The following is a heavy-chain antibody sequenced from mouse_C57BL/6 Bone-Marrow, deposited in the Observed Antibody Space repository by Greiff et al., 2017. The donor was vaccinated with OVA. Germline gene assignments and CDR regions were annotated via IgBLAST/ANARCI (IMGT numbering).Heavy chain of an antibody. Sequence: EVKVVESGGDLVKPGGSLKLSCAASGFTFSSYGMSWVRQTPDKRLEWVATISSGGSYTYYPDSVKGRFTISRDNATNTLYLQMSSLKSEDTAMYYCARHFFPFTTVSYYYAMDYWGQGTSVTVSS. D-gene: IGHD1-1*01. CDR3: ARHFFPFTTVSYYYAMDY. CDR1: GFTFSSYG. J-gene: IGHJ4*01. V-gene: IGHV5-6*01. CDR2: ISSGGSYT.